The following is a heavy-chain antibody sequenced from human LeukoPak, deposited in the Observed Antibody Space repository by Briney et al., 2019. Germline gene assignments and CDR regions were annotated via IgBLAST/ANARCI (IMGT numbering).Heavy chain of an antibody. V-gene: IGHV3-7*01. CDR3: ARDLCSSTSCPPPYYYYGMDV. CDR2: IKQDGSEK. J-gene: IGHJ6*02. D-gene: IGHD2-2*01. CDR1: GFPFSSYW. Sequence: GGSPPLSCAASGFPFSSYWMSWVRQAPGKGLEWVANIKQDGSEKYYVDSVKGRFTISRDNAKNSLYLQMNSLRAEGTAVYYCARDLCSSTSCPPPYYYYGMDVWGQGATVTVSS.